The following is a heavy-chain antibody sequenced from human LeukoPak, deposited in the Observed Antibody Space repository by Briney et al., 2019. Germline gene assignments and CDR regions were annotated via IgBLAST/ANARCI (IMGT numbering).Heavy chain of an antibody. D-gene: IGHD2-2*01. CDR2: ISSSSSTI. Sequence: PGGSLRLSCAASGFTFSSYSMNWVRQAPGKGLEWVSYISSSSSTIYYADSVEGRFTISRDNAKNSLYLQMNSLRAEDTAVYYCARDFAYCSSTSCYWGQGTLVTVSS. V-gene: IGHV3-48*01. CDR3: ARDFAYCSSTSCY. J-gene: IGHJ4*02. CDR1: GFTFSSYS.